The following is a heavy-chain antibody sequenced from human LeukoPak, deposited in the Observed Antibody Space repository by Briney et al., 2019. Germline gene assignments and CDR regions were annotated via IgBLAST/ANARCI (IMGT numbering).Heavy chain of an antibody. CDR1: GFIFYSYA. Sequence: QSGGSLRLSCAASGFIFYSYAMSWVRQAPGKGLEWVSAISGSGGGTYYADSVKGRFTISRDNSKNTLYLQMNSLRAEDTALYYCARSLSDLDYWGQGTRVTVSS. CDR3: ARSLSDLDY. CDR2: ISGSGGGT. D-gene: IGHD3-3*02. J-gene: IGHJ4*02. V-gene: IGHV3-23*01.